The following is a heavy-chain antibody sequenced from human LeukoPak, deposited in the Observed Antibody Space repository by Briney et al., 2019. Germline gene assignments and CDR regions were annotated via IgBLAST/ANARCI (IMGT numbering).Heavy chain of an antibody. D-gene: IGHD3-22*01. CDR1: GFTVSSNY. J-gene: IGHJ5*02. CDR3: ARDMGSWEASRMILPT. Sequence: HPGGSLRLSCAASGFTVSSNYMSWVRQAPGKGLEWVSVIYSGGNTYYADSVKGRFTISRDNSKNTLYLQMNSLRAEDTAVYYCARDMGSWEASRMILPTWGQGTLVTVSS. CDR2: IYSGGNT. V-gene: IGHV3-53*01.